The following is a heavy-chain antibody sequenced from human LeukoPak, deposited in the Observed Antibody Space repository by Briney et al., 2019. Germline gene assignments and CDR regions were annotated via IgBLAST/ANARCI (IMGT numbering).Heavy chain of an antibody. CDR1: GGTFSSYA. J-gene: IGHJ4*02. CDR2: IIPIFGTA. CDR3: ARDLGYCSSTSCYTFDY. D-gene: IGHD2-2*01. Sequence: ASVKVSCKASGGTFSSYAISWVRQAPGQGLEGMGGIIPIFGTANYAQKFQGRVTITADESTSTAYMELSSLRSEDTAVYYCARDLGYCSSTSCYTFDYWGQGTLVTVSS. V-gene: IGHV1-69*13.